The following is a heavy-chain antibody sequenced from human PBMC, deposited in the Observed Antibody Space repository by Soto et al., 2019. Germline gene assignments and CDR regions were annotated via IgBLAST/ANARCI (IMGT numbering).Heavy chain of an antibody. J-gene: IGHJ6*02. D-gene: IGHD2-21*01. V-gene: IGHV1-18*01. CDR2: ISTDNGNT. Sequence: QIYLVQSGAEVREPGASVKVSCKASGYSFTAYGISWVRQAPGQGLEWMGWISTDNGNTNYAHNLQGRVSMTTDPSTSTAYMELWSLGSDDTAVYYCARDVPDTNLFFYYYGMDVWGHGTTVTVS. CDR1: GYSFTAYG. CDR3: ARDVPDTNLFFYYYGMDV.